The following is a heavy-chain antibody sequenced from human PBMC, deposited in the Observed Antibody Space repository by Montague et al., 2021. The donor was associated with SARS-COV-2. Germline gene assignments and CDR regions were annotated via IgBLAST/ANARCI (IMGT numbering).Heavy chain of an antibody. V-gene: IGHV4-34*01. CDR2: ISHSGSA. J-gene: IGHJ4*02. CDR3: SRGAPGY. Sequence: SETLSLTCAVYGGSFSNYKWTWIRQSPGKELEWLGQISHSGSANYNPSLKSRVTISLDTAKNQFSLKLTSVIVADTAVYYCSRGAPGYWGQGTLVTVSS. CDR1: GGSFSNYK.